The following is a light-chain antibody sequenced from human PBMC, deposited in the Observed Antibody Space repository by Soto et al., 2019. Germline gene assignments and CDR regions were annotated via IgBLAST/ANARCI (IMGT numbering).Light chain of an antibody. V-gene: IGLV1-40*01. CDR3: QYYDTSLSGFYV. J-gene: IGLJ1*01. CDR1: SSNIGAGSD. CDR2: SNN. Sequence: ALTQPPSVSGAPGQRVTISCTGSSSNIGAGSDVHWYQQLPGTAPKLLIYSNNNRPSGVPDRFSGSRSGTSASLAITGLQAEDEADYYCQYYDTSLSGFYVFGTGTKATVL.